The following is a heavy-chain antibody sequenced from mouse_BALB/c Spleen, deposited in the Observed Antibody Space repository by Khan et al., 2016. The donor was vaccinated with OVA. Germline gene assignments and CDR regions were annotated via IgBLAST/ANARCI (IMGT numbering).Heavy chain of an antibody. CDR1: GYTSTDYY. CDR3: ARRNYFGYTFAY. Sequence: VQLQESGAELARPGASVKLSCKASGYTSTDYYINWVKQRTGQGLEWIGEISPGSGDTYYNERFKGKATLTADKSSSTAYMQLSSLTSEASAVYFCARRNYFGYTFAYWGQGTLVTVSA. J-gene: IGHJ3*01. D-gene: IGHD1-2*01. CDR2: ISPGSGDT. V-gene: IGHV1-77*01.